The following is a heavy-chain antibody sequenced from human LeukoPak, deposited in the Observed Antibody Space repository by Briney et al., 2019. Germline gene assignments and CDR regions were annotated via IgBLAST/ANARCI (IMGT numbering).Heavy chain of an antibody. D-gene: IGHD6-19*01. CDR2: IKQDGSEK. CDR1: GFTFSSYW. V-gene: IGHV3-7*03. Sequence: GGSLRLSCAASGFTFSSYWMSWVRQAPGKGLEWVVNIKQDGSEKYYVDSVKGRFTISRDNAKNSLYLQMNSLRAEDTAVYYCARGDSSGWYGWFDPWGQGTLVTVSS. CDR3: ARGDSSGWYGWFDP. J-gene: IGHJ5*01.